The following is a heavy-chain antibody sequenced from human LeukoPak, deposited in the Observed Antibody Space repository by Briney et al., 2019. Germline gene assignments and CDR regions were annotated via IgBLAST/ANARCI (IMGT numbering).Heavy chain of an antibody. V-gene: IGHV4-39*01. Sequence: SETLSLTCTVSGGSITSNTYYWGWIRQSPGKGLEWIGSIFHSGKTYYNPSLESRITISVDTSKNQLSLKVNSVTAADTAVFYCARHCSTLTCPFDYWGQGALVTVSS. CDR1: GGSITSNTYY. CDR2: IFHSGKT. CDR3: ARHCSTLTCPFDY. J-gene: IGHJ4*02. D-gene: IGHD2-2*01.